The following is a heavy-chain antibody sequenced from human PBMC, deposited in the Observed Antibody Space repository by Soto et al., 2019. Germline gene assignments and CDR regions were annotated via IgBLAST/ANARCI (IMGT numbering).Heavy chain of an antibody. D-gene: IGHD6-19*01. CDR1: GFIFSNYA. CDR3: ARTDKYNSQSSGWANRFDY. Sequence: EVQLLESGGDLVQPGGSLRLSCAASGFIFSNYAMTWVRQAPGKGPEWVSTFTSGGSTYYRDTVKGRFTISRDNSKNTQYLQMNRLRAEDTAVYYCARTDKYNSQSSGWANRFDYWGQGTLVTVSS. CDR2: FTSGGST. J-gene: IGHJ4*02. V-gene: IGHV3-23*01.